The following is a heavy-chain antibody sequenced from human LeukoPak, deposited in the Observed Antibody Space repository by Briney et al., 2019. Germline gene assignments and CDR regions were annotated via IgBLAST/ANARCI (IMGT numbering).Heavy chain of an antibody. J-gene: IGHJ4*02. CDR1: GGSISSSSYY. Sequence: PSETLSLTCTVSGGSISSSSYYWGWIRQPPGKGLEWIGSIYYSGSTYYNPSLKSRVTISVDTSKNQFSLKLSSVTAADTAVYYCARQGVDRYYYDSSGSNKGFDYWGQGTLVTVSS. CDR3: ARQGVDRYYYDSSGSNKGFDY. CDR2: IYYSGST. V-gene: IGHV4-39*01. D-gene: IGHD3-22*01.